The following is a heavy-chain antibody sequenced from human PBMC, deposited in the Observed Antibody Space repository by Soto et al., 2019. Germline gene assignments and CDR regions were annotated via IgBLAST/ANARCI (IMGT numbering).Heavy chain of an antibody. CDR1: GYTFTTYG. J-gene: IGHJ6*02. D-gene: IGHD3-10*01. V-gene: IGHV1-18*01. CDR2: INTHNGNT. Sequence: QVQLEQSAPEVKKPGASVKVSCKASGYTFTTYGISWVRQAPGEGLEWLGWINTHNGNTNYAQNRQGRVFMTADTSTNTAYMELRSLRSDDTAIYYCTREGSAPYYYYGMDAWGQGTTVTVSS. CDR3: TREGSAPYYYYGMDA.